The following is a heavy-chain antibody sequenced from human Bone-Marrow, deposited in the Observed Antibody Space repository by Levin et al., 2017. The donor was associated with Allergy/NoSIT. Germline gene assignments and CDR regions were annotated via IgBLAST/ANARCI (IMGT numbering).Heavy chain of an antibody. V-gene: IGHV5-51*01. Sequence: GESLKISCKGSGYTFTNYWIAWVRQIPGKGLEWMGSFHPADSETKNNPSFQGQVTISADTSITTAYLQWGSLKASDTAIYYCARPGGFCRCGSSYGGNYCYDMDVWGQGTTVTVSS. J-gene: IGHJ6*02. CDR3: ARPGGFCRCGSSYGGNYCYDMDV. CDR2: FHPADSET. D-gene: IGHD2-15*01. CDR1: GYTFTNYW.